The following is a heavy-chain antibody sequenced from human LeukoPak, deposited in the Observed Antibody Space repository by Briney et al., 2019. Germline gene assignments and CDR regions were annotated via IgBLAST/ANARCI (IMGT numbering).Heavy chain of an antibody. CDR2: ISWNSGSK. D-gene: IGHD5-24*01. J-gene: IGHJ5*02. V-gene: IGHV3-9*01. CDR3: ARDAPGYSYGRRRDGYNEPDYNWFDP. Sequence: SGGSLRLSCAASRFTFDDYAMHWVRQAPGKGLEWVSGISWNSGSKDYADSVKGRFTISRDNAKNSLYLQMNSLRAEDTAVYYCARDAPGYSYGRRRDGYNEPDYNWFDPWGQGTLVTVSS. CDR1: RFTFDDYA.